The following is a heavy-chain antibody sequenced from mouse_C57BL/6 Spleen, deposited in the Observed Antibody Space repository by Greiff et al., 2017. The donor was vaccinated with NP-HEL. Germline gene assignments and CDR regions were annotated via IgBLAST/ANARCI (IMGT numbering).Heavy chain of an antibody. V-gene: IGHV1-50*01. J-gene: IGHJ3*01. CDR2: IGPSDSYT. CDR3: ARRGAY. CDR1: GYTFTSYW. Sequence: QVQLQQPGAELVKPGASVKLSCTASGYTFTSYWMQWVKQRPGQGLEWIGEIGPSDSYTNYNQKFKGKATLTVDTSSSTAYMQLSSLTSEDSAVYYCARRGAYWGQGTLVTVSA.